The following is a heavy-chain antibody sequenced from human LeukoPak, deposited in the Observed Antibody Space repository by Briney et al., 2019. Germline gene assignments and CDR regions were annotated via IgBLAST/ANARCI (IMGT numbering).Heavy chain of an antibody. CDR1: GFTFSSYS. J-gene: IGHJ4*02. Sequence: GGSLRLSCAASGFTFSSYSMNWVRQAPGKGLEWVSSISSSSCYIYYADSVKGRFTISRDNAKNSLYLQMNSLRAEDTAVYYCASGYDSSGYYYNYWGQGTLVTVSS. CDR3: ASGYDSSGYYYNY. CDR2: ISSSSCYI. V-gene: IGHV3-21*01. D-gene: IGHD3-22*01.